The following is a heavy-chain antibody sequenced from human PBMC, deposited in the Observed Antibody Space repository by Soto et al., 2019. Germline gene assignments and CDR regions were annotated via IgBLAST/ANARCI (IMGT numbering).Heavy chain of an antibody. CDR2: VYSIGVT. CDR3: TKGPNWNYYYYGVDV. CDR1: GDPVSNYY. Sequence: SETLSLPCTVSGDPVSNYYWSWLCQHTRRGLEWIGRVYSIGVTNYNPSFNGRVTMSVDTSRNQFSLRLSSVTAADTAIYYCTKGPNWNYYYYGVDVWGQGTAVT. V-gene: IGHV4-4*07. D-gene: IGHD1-20*01. J-gene: IGHJ6*02.